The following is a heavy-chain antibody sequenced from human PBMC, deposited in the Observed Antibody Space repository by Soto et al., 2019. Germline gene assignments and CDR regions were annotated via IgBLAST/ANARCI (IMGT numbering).Heavy chain of an antibody. D-gene: IGHD2-15*01. V-gene: IGHV1-46*01. Sequence: ASLKVSCKASGFSFSDYFMDWVRQAPGQGLEWMGIISPSGDSRNCAQKFQGRVTITRDTSTSTVYMDLSSLRYEDTAVYYCARANSQNYGTPAASSRFHPWGQGILVTVSS. CDR1: GFSFSDYF. J-gene: IGHJ5*02. CDR2: ISPSGDSR. CDR3: ARANSQNYGTPAASSRFHP.